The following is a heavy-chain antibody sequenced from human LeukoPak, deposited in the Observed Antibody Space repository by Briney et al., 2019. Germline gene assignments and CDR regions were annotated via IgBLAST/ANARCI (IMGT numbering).Heavy chain of an antibody. CDR2: INHSGST. V-gene: IGHV4-34*01. CDR3: AREFSTSCSPADY. J-gene: IGHJ4*02. D-gene: IGHD2-2*01. Sequence: SETLSLTCAVYGGPFRGYYGSWFRQPPGKGLEWIGEINHSGSTNYNPSLKSRVTISVDTSKNQFSLKLSSVTAADTAVYYCAREFSTSCSPADYWGQGTLVTVSS. CDR1: GGPFRGYY.